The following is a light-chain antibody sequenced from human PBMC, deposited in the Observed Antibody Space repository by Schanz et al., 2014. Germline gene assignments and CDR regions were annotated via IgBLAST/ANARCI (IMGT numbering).Light chain of an antibody. CDR1: SGSVSTSYY. CDR2: STN. CDR3: MLYLGSGNWV. Sequence: QTVVTQEPSFSVSPGGTVTLTCGLSSGSVSTSYYPSWYQQTPGQAPRTLIYSTNTRSSGVPDRFSGSILGNKAALTITGAQADDESDYYCMLYLGSGNWVFGGGTKLTVL. V-gene: IGLV8-61*01. J-gene: IGLJ3*02.